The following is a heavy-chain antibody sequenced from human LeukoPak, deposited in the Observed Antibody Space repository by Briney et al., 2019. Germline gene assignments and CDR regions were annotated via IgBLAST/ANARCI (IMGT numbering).Heavy chain of an antibody. D-gene: IGHD2-15*01. CDR2: IYNSGST. CDR1: GGSISSGGYY. Sequence: SETLSLTCTVSGGSISSGGYYWSWIRQHPGKGLEWIGYIYNSGSTYYNPSLKSRVTISVDTSKNQFSLKLSSVTAADTAVYYCSLGYCSGGSCYPSWFDPWGQGALVTVSS. CDR3: SLGYCSGGSCYPSWFDP. V-gene: IGHV4-31*09. J-gene: IGHJ5*02.